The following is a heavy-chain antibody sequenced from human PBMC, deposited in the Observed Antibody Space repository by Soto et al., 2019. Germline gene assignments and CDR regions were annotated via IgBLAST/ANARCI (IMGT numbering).Heavy chain of an antibody. D-gene: IGHD6-19*01. V-gene: IGHV3-23*01. CDR3: AKCSGGTVRTSGWCNWFDP. CDR2: IRVGGGDT. CDR1: GFTFSSSA. J-gene: IGHJ5*02. Sequence: EVRLLESGGGLAQPGGSRRLSCAASGFTFSSSAMNWVRQAPGKGLEWVSSIRVGGGDTFYADSVRGRFTVSRDISRNTLCLQMNSLRAEDTAIYYCAKCSGGTVRTSGWCNWFDPWVQGTVVTVSS.